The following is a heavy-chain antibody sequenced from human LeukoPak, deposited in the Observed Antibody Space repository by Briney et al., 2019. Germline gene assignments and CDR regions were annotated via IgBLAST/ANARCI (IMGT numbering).Heavy chain of an antibody. CDR3: ARQETKYYFDY. CDR2: IYYSGST. J-gene: IGHJ4*02. V-gene: IGHV4-59*08. Sequence: PSETLSLTCTVSGGSISSYYWSWIRQPPGKELEWIGYIYYSGSTNYNPSLKSRVTISVDTSKNQFSLKLSSVTAADTAVYYCARQETKYYFDYWGQGTLVTVSS. D-gene: IGHD2-8*01. CDR1: GGSISSYY.